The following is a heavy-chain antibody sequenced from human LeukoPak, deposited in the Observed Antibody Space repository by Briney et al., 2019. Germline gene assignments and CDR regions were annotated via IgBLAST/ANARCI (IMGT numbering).Heavy chain of an antibody. Sequence: ASVTVSCKTSGYTFTNYGISWVRQAPGQGLEWMGWISAYNGNTNYAQKFQDRVTMTTDTSTSTAYMELRSLRSDDTAVYYCARDIVVAGIVGYWGQGTPVTVSS. CDR1: GYTFTNYG. CDR3: ARDIVVAGIVGY. D-gene: IGHD6-19*01. V-gene: IGHV1-18*01. CDR2: ISAYNGNT. J-gene: IGHJ4*02.